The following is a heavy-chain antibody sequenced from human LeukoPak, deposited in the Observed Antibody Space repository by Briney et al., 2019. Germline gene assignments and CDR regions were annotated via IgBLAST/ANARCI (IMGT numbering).Heavy chain of an antibody. CDR2: ISGSGGST. Sequence: ETLSLTCAVYGGSFSGYYWSWIRQAPGKGLEWVSAISGSGGSTYYADSVKGRFTISRDNSKNTLYLQMNSLRAEDTAVYYCAKPNDYYDSSGYPIDYWGQGTLVTVSS. D-gene: IGHD3-22*01. CDR3: AKPNDYYDSSGYPIDY. CDR1: GGSFSGYY. J-gene: IGHJ4*02. V-gene: IGHV3-23*01.